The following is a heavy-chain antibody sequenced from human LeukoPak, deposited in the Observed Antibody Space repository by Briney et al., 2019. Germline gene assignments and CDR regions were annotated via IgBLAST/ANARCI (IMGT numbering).Heavy chain of an antibody. D-gene: IGHD3-16*01. CDR3: ARDGMGGIKAFDI. V-gene: IGHV3-7*05. CDR1: GFTFSRYL. CDR2: IKHDGSQK. Sequence: GGSLRLSCAASGFTFSRYLMSWVRQAPRRGLECVAKIKHDGSQKYYVDSVKGRITISRDNAKNSLYLQMNSLRAEDTAVYYCARDGMGGIKAFDIWGQGTMVTVSS. J-gene: IGHJ3*02.